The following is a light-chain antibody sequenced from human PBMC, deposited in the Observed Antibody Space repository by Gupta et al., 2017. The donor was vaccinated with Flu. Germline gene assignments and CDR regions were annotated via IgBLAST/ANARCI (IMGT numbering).Light chain of an antibody. CDR1: QHISNI. Sequence: SLSAAVVYRFTITCQASQHISNILNLYKQKQRVAPNLLIYDASNLEKVDTPTCSRSGSATAVNFTITSRQPEDDESYYCQQKYYLHPFRTFGPGTKVDIK. J-gene: IGKJ3*01. V-gene: IGKV1-33*01. CDR2: DAS. CDR3: QQKYYLHPFRT.